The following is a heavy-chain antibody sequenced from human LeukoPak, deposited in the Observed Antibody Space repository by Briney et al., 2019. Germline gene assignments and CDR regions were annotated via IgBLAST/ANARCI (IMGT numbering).Heavy chain of an antibody. J-gene: IGHJ4*02. V-gene: IGHV3-11*04. CDR2: VSGNGGVI. Sequence: GGSLRLSCAASGFTFSDNYMTWVRQAPGKGLEWLSYVSGNGGVIQYADSVKGRFTISRDNAKNLLYLQMDSLRVEDTAIYYCARDPRTVRIWGQGTLVTVSS. CDR1: GFTFSDNY. CDR3: ARDPRTVRI. D-gene: IGHD1-1*01.